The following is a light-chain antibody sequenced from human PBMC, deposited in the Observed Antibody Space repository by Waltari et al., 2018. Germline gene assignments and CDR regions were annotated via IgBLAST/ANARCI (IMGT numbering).Light chain of an antibody. J-gene: IGLJ3*02. CDR2: VNSAGSQ. CDR1: SGHSSNV. CDR3: QTGGHGTWV. Sequence: QLVLTQSPSASASLGASVKLTCTLSSGHSSNVIAWHQQQPEKGPRFLMKVNSAGSQSKGDKIPTRFSGSSSGAEHYLTISSLQSEDEADYYCQTGGHGTWVFGGGTKLTVL. V-gene: IGLV4-69*01.